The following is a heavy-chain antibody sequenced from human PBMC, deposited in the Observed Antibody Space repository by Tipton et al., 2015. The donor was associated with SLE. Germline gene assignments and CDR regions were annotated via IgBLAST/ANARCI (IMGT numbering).Heavy chain of an antibody. Sequence: SGPEVKVSCKASGYTFTSYDINWVRQATGQGLEWMGWMNPNSGNTGYAQKFQGRVTMTRNTSISTAYMELSSLRSEDTAVYYCARTGYCSGGSCYFYFDYWGQGTLVTVSS. D-gene: IGHD2-15*01. J-gene: IGHJ4*02. CDR1: GYTFTSYD. V-gene: IGHV1-8*02. CDR2: MNPNSGNT. CDR3: ARTGYCSGGSCYFYFDY.